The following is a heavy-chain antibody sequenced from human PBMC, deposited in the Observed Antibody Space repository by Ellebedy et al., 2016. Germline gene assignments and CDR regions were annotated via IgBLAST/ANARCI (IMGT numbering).Heavy chain of an antibody. Sequence: GGSLRLSCAASGFTFSNAWMNWVRQAPGKGLEWAGRIKSKTEGGAADYAAPVKGRFTISRDDSKNTLYLQMNRLKTEDTAVYFCTTVYRYNYDSVWGQGTLVTVSS. V-gene: IGHV3-15*01. CDR3: TTVYRYNYDSV. CDR2: IKSKTEGGAA. D-gene: IGHD5-18*01. J-gene: IGHJ4*02. CDR1: GFTFSNAW.